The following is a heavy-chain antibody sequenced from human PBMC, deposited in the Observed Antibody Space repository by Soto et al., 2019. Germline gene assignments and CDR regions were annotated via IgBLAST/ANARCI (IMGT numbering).Heavy chain of an antibody. V-gene: IGHV3-30-3*01. CDR1: GFTFSSYA. CDR2: ISYDGSNK. CDR3: ARDPTYSSGWPAVDY. J-gene: IGHJ4*02. D-gene: IGHD6-19*01. Sequence: QVQLVESGGGVVQPGRSLRLSCAASGFTFSSYAMHWVRQAPGKGLEWVAVISYDGSNKYYADSVKGRFTISRDNSKNALYLQMNSLRAEDTAVYYCARDPTYSSGWPAVDYWGQGTLVTVSS.